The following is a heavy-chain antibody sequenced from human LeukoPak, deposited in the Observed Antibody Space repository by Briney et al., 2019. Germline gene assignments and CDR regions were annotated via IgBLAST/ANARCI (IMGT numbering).Heavy chain of an antibody. Sequence: SVKVSCKASGDTFSSYAISWVRQAPGQGIEWMGRIIPIFGIANYAQKFQGRVTITADKSTSTAYMELSSLRSEDTAVYYCARGDGYGYYFDYWGQGTLVTVSS. CDR2: IIPIFGIA. V-gene: IGHV1-69*04. D-gene: IGHD5-24*01. J-gene: IGHJ4*02. CDR3: ARGDGYGYYFDY. CDR1: GDTFSSYA.